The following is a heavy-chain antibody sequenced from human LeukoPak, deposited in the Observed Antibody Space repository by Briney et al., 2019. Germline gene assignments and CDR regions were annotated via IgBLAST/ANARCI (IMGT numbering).Heavy chain of an antibody. J-gene: IGHJ4*02. CDR3: AKQLDSGNYYPTGVDY. D-gene: IGHD3-10*01. CDR1: GFTLNSYA. V-gene: IGHV3-23*01. Sequence: GGSLRLSCAASGFTLNSYATSWVRQAPGKGLEWVSAISGRGADTYYADSVKGRFTISRDTSKNTLYLQMNGLRDEDTAVYYCAKQLDSGNYYPTGVDYWGQGTLVTVSS. CDR2: ISGRGADT.